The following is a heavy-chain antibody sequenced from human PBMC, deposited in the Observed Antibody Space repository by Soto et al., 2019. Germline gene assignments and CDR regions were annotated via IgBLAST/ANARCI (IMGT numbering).Heavy chain of an antibody. Sequence: QVQLVESGGGVVQPGRSLRLSCAASGFTFSSYGMHWVRQAPGKGLEWVAVISYDGSNKYYADSVKGRFTISRDNSKNTLYLQMNSLRAEDTAVYYCAKETYMGGTGNFDYWGQGTLVTVSS. V-gene: IGHV3-30*18. J-gene: IGHJ4*02. CDR3: AKETYMGGTGNFDY. D-gene: IGHD1-26*01. CDR1: GFTFSSYG. CDR2: ISYDGSNK.